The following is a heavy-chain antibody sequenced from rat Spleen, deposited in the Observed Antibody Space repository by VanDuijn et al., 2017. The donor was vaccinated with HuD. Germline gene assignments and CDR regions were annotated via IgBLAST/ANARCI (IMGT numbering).Heavy chain of an antibody. V-gene: IGHV2-13*01. CDR2: IWTGGNT. D-gene: IGHD1-3*01. Sequence: QVQLKESGPGLVQPSQTLSLTCTVSGFSLSSYHVSWIRQPPGKSLVWMGTIWTGGNTNYYSAVQSRLTISRDTSKSQVFLKMNSLQTEDIATYYCAREGSSGSYDYWGPGVMVTVSS. J-gene: IGHJ2*01. CDR1: GFSLSSYH. CDR3: AREGSSGSYDY.